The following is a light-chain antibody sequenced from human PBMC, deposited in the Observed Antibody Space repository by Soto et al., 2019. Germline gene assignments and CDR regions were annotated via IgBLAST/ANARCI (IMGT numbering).Light chain of an antibody. CDR2: EVN. CDR3: SSYAGRNSLGV. V-gene: IGLV2-8*01. J-gene: IGLJ2*01. CDR1: SSDVGGYNY. Sequence: QSALTQPPSSSGSPGQSVTISCTGTSSDVGGYNYVSWYQHHPGKAPKLMIYEVNKRPSGVSDRFSGSKSGNTASLTVSGLKAEYEADYYCSSYAGRNSLGVFGGGTKLTV.